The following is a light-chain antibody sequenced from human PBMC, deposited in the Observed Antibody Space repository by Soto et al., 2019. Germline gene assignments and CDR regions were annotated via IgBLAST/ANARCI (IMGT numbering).Light chain of an antibody. Sequence: DVVMTQSPLSLPVTPGEPASISCRSSQSLLDSDDGNTYLDWYLQKPGQSPQLLIYTLSYRASGVPDRFSGSGSGTEFTLTISSLQSEDFAVYYCQQYNNWPRTFGQGTKVDIK. CDR1: QSLLDSDDGNTY. CDR3: QQYNNWPRT. CDR2: TLS. V-gene: IGKV2-40*01. J-gene: IGKJ1*01.